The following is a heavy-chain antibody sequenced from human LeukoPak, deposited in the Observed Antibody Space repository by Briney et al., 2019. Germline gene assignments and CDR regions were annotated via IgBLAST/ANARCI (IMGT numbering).Heavy chain of an antibody. Sequence: SGGSLRLSCAASGFTVSSNCMSWVRQAPGKGLEWVANIKQDGSEKYYVESVKGRFTISRDNAKNSLFLQMNSLRADDTAVYYCARALDYWGQGTLVTVSS. J-gene: IGHJ4*02. CDR3: ARALDY. CDR1: GFTVSSNC. CDR2: IKQDGSEK. V-gene: IGHV3-7*01.